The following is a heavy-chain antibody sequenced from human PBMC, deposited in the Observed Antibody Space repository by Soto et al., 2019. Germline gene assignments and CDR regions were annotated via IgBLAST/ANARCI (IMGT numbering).Heavy chain of an antibody. CDR1: GFTFSSYW. J-gene: IGHJ4*02. CDR2: IKQDGSEN. V-gene: IGHV3-7*01. Sequence: EVQLVASGGGLVQPGGSLRLSCAASGFTFSSYWMSWVRQAPGKGLEWVANIKQDGSENYYVDSVKGRFTVSRDNAKNSLYLQMNTLGAEDTAVYYCARGGGNFEYWGQGTLVTVSS. CDR3: ARGGGNFEY.